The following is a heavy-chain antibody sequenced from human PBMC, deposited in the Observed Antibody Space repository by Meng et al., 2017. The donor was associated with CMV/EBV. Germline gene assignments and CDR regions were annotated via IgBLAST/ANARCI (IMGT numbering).Heavy chain of an antibody. CDR1: GFTFSSYS. Sequence: GESLKISCAASGFTFSSYSMNWVRQAPGKRLVWVSRINSDGSSTSYADSVKGRFTISRDNAKNTLYLQMNSLRAEDTAVYYCARTGGWYSFDYWGQGTLVTVSS. CDR2: INSDGSST. D-gene: IGHD6-19*01. V-gene: IGHV3-74*01. J-gene: IGHJ4*02. CDR3: ARTGGWYSFDY.